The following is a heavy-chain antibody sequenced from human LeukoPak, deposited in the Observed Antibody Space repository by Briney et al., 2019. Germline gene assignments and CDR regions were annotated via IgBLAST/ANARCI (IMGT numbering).Heavy chain of an antibody. D-gene: IGHD2-8*01. CDR2: VSLSGLT. J-gene: IGHJ4*02. CDR3: SRENGAFSPFGY. V-gene: IGHV4-4*02. CDR1: GGXITSTNC. Sequence: SGTLSLTCVVSGGXITSTNCWSRVRQPPGQDLEWIGEVSLSGLTNYNPTLNSRVIIALDTSKNHLSLNLTSVTAADTAVYFCSRENGAFSPFGYWGQGTRVTVPS.